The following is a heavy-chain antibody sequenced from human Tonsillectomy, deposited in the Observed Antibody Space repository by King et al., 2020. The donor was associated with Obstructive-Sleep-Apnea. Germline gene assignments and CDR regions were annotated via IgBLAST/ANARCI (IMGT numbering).Heavy chain of an antibody. J-gene: IGHJ1*01. D-gene: IGHD6-19*01. CDR1: GFTFSSYA. V-gene: IGHV3-30*04. Sequence: VQLVESGGGVVQPGRSLRLSCAASGFTFSSYAMHWVRQAPGKGLEWVAVISYDGSNKYYADSVKGRFTISRDNSKNTLYLQMNSLRAEDTAVYYCARALSGVAVVRFQHCGQGTLVTVSS. CDR2: ISYDGSNK. CDR3: ARALSGVAVVRFQH.